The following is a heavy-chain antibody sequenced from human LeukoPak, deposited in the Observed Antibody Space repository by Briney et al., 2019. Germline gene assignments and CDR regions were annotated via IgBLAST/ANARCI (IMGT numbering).Heavy chain of an antibody. CDR3: ARDASTEIYSSGWYSRFDP. CDR2: IIPIFGTA. V-gene: IGHV1-69*05. J-gene: IGHJ5*02. D-gene: IGHD6-19*01. Sequence: GASVTVSCKASAGTFSIYAISWVRQAPGQGLEWMGGIIPIFGTANYAQKFQGRVTITTDESTSTAYMELSSLRSEDTAVYYCARDASTEIYSSGWYSRFDPWGQGTLVTVSS. CDR1: AGTFSIYA.